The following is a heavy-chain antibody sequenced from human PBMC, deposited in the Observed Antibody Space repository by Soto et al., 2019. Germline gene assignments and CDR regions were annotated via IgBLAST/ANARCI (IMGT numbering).Heavy chain of an antibody. J-gene: IGHJ5*02. CDR3: ARDKGDSSFDP. D-gene: IGHD6-6*01. CDR1: GGSISSYY. Sequence: PPETLSLNCTVSGGSISSYYWSWIRQPPGKGLEWIGYIYYSGSTNYNPSLKSRVTISVDTSKNQFSLKLSSVTTADTAVYYCARDKGDSSFDPWGQGTLVTVSS. V-gene: IGHV4-59*01. CDR2: IYYSGST.